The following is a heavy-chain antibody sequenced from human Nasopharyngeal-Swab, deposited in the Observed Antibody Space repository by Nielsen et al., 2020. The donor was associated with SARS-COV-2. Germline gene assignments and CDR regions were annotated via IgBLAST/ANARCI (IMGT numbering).Heavy chain of an antibody. V-gene: IGHV4-30-4*01. J-gene: IGHJ5*02. CDR1: GGSFTNGDYY. CDR3: AREYYYDSATPNWFDP. D-gene: IGHD3-22*01. Sequence: SETLSLTCTVSGGSFTNGDYYWTWLRQSPGKGLEWIGYIRYSGDTLYNPSLKSRLTISVDTSKKQLSLKLNSVTAADTAVYFCAREYYYDSATPNWFDPWGQGTLVTVSS. CDR2: IRYSGDT.